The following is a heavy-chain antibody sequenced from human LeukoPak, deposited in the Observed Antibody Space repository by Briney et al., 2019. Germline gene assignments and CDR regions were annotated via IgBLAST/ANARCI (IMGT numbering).Heavy chain of an antibody. V-gene: IGHV3-43*01. D-gene: IGHD3-22*01. Sequence: GGSLRLSCAASGLTFADYTMHWVRQAPGKGLEWVSLISRNGVATKYADSVRGRFTISRDNSKNSLYLQMNSLRTEDSALYYCAKDIEAYYYDSSGYFPGYWGQGILVTVSS. CDR2: ISRNGVAT. CDR3: AKDIEAYYYDSSGYFPGY. J-gene: IGHJ4*02. CDR1: GLTFADYT.